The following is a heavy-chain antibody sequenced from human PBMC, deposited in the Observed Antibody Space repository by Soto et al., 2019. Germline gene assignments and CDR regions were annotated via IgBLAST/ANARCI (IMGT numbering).Heavy chain of an antibody. Sequence: GESLKISCNGSGYIFTSYWISWVRQMPGKGLEWMGRIDPSDSYTNYSPSFQGHVTISADKSISTAYLQWSSLKASDTAMYYCARRDVRSMDVWGQGTAVTVSS. CDR1: GYIFTSYW. D-gene: IGHD2-21*01. CDR2: IDPSDSYT. J-gene: IGHJ6*02. CDR3: ARRDVRSMDV. V-gene: IGHV5-10-1*01.